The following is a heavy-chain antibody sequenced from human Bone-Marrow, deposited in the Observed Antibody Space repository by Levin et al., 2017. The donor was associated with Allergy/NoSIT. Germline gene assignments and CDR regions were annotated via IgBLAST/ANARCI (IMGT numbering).Heavy chain of an antibody. J-gene: IGHJ4*02. CDR3: ARDPPLYSGYDPSFDY. D-gene: IGHD5-12*01. CDR2: INPSGGST. V-gene: IGHV1-46*01. CDR1: GYTFTSYY. Sequence: ASVKVSCKASGYTFTSYYMHWVRQAPGQGLEWMGIINPSGGSTSYAQKFQGRVTMTRDTSTSTVYMELSSLRSEDTAVYYCARDPPLYSGYDPSFDYWGQGTLVTVSS.